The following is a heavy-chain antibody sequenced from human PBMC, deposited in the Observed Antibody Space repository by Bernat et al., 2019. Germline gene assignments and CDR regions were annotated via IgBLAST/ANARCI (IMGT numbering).Heavy chain of an antibody. J-gene: IGHJ4*02. Sequence: EVQLVESGGGLVQPGRSLRLSCAASGFTFNTYDMNWVRQAPGKGLEWISHITSDSSTSHYADSVEGRFTISRDNAKNSLYLQMNNLRDDDTALYYCARPRGSGVVRDFDYWGQGTLVTVSS. V-gene: IGHV3-48*02. CDR3: ARPRGSGVVRDFDY. CDR1: GFTFNTYD. D-gene: IGHD3-10*01. CDR2: ITSDSSTS.